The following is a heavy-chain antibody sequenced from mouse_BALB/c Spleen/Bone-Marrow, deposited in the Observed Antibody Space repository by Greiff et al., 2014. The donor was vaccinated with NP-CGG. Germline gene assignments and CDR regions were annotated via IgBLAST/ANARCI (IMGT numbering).Heavy chain of an antibody. Sequence: VQLQQSGAELVEPGASVKLSCTASGFNIKDTYMHWVKQRPEQGLEWIGRIDPANGNTKYDPKFQGKATITADTSSNTAYLQLSSLTSEDTAAYYCASYDYGYYFDYWGQGTTLTVSS. J-gene: IGHJ2*01. V-gene: IGHV14-3*02. CDR3: ASYDYGYYFDY. CDR1: GFNIKDTY. D-gene: IGHD2-4*01. CDR2: IDPANGNT.